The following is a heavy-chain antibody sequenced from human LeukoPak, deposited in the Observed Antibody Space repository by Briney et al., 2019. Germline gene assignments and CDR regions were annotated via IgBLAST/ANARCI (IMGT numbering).Heavy chain of an antibody. CDR3: ARQYTSGSGYYFDY. CDR1: AYSISSGYY. D-gene: IGHD6-25*01. CDR2: TYHSGIT. J-gene: IGHJ4*02. Sequence: PSETLSLTCAVSAYSISSGYYWGWIRQPPGKGLEWIASTYHSGITYYNPSLKSRVTISVDTSKNHFSLKVSSVTAADSAVYYCARQYTSGSGYYFDYWGQGALVSVSS. V-gene: IGHV4-38-2*01.